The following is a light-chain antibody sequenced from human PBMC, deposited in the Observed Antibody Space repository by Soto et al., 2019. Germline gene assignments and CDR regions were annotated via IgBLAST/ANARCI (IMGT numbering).Light chain of an antibody. CDR3: QQYADSPLT. J-gene: IGKJ4*01. CDR1: EPIRNTF. CDR2: GAS. V-gene: IGKV3-20*01. Sequence: PGERATLSCRTSEPIRNTFVAWYQQKPGQAPRLLIYGASSRAIGIPGRFSGSGSGTDFTLTIDRLEPEDSALYYCQQYADSPLTFGGGTKVDIK.